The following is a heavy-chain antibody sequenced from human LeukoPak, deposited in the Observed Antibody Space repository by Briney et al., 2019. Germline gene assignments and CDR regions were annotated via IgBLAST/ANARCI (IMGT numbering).Heavy chain of an antibody. CDR3: AIGRVSGSFAWFDP. V-gene: IGHV3-7*01. CDR1: GFTFSTYW. CDR2: IKEDGSEK. J-gene: IGHJ5*02. D-gene: IGHD3-16*01. Sequence: GGSLRLSCAASGFTFSTYWMSWVRQAPGKGLEWVANIKEDGSEKYYVDSVRGRFTISRDNAKNSLFLQMNSLRAEDTAVYYCAIGRVSGSFAWFDPWGQGTLVTVSS.